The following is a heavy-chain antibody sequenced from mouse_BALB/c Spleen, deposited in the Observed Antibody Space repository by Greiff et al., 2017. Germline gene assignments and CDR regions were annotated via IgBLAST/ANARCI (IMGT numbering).Heavy chain of an antibody. Sequence: VQLQQSEAELMKPGASVKISCKATGYTFSSYWIEWVKQRPGHGLEWIGEILPGSGSTNYNEKFKGKATFTADTSSNTAYMQLSSLTSEDSAVYYCARLLRPHWYFDVWGAGTTVTVSS. V-gene: IGHV1-9*01. CDR2: ILPGSGST. J-gene: IGHJ1*01. CDR1: GYTFSSYW. D-gene: IGHD1-2*01. CDR3: ARLLRPHWYFDV.